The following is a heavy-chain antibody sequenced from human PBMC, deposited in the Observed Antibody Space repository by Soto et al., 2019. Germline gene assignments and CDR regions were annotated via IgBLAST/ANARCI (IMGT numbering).Heavy chain of an antibody. J-gene: IGHJ4*02. Sequence: QVQLVQSGAEVKKPGASVKVSCKASGYTFTSYGISWVRQAPGQGLEWMGWISVYKGNTNYAQKLKGRVTMTTDTSTSTAYMELRSLRSDDTAVYYCARGPAHEAAAGTPDYWGQGTLVTVSS. D-gene: IGHD6-13*01. V-gene: IGHV1-18*04. CDR3: ARGPAHEAAAGTPDY. CDR2: ISVYKGNT. CDR1: GYTFTSYG.